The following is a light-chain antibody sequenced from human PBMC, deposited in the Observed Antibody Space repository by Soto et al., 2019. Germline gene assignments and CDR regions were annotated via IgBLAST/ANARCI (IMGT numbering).Light chain of an antibody. CDR2: QVS. CDR3: VQFAHFPRT. V-gene: IGKV2-24*01. CDR1: QSLVHSDGNTY. J-gene: IGKJ1*01. Sequence: DVVLTQTPLSSPATLGQPASISCRSSQSLVHSDGNTYLSWLQQRPGQPPRLLIYQVSNRFSGVPDRFRGSGAWTDFTLKISRVEAEDVGVYHCVQFAHFPRTFGQGTKVEIK.